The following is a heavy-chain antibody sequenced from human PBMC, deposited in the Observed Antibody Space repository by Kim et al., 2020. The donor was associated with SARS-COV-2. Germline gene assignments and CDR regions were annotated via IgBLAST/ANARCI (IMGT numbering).Heavy chain of an antibody. CDR3: ARALDFIGSSWIFNWFDP. V-gene: IGHV3-11*06. Sequence: KGGFTISRDNAKNSLYLQLNSLRAEDTAVYYCARALDFIGSSWIFNWFDPWGQGTLVTVSS. D-gene: IGHD6-13*01. J-gene: IGHJ5*02.